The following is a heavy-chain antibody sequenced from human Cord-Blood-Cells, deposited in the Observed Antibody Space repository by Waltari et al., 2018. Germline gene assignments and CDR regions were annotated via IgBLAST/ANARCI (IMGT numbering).Heavy chain of an antibody. V-gene: IGHV4-34*01. Sequence: QVQLQQWGAGLLKPSETLSLTCAVYGGSFSGYYWSWIRQPPGKGRGWIGEINHSRSTNYNPSLKSRVTISVDTSKNQFSLKLSSVTAADTAVYYCATRIAAAGTMVQHWGQGTLVTVSS. J-gene: IGHJ1*01. CDR3: ATRIAAAGTMVQH. D-gene: IGHD6-13*01. CDR1: GGSFSGYY. CDR2: INHSRST.